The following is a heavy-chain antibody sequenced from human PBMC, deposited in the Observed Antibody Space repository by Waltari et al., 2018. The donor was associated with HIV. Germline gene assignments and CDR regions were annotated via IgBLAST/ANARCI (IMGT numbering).Heavy chain of an antibody. CDR1: GGTPSTYA. CDR2: ISPLLRTV. V-gene: IGHV1-69*01. CDR3: ARDKAQNDVWSGYVS. D-gene: IGHD3-3*01. Sequence: QLVQSGGEVQNPGSSAKVTWKSFGGTPSTYAASWVRQAPGQGLERRGGISPLLRTVHYAQKFQGRVTITADGSTSTVYMELSSLRSENTAVYYCARDKAQNDVWSGYVSWGQGTLVIGSS. J-gene: IGHJ5*02.